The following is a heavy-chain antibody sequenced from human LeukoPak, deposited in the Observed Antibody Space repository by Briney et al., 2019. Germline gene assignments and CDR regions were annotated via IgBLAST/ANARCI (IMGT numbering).Heavy chain of an antibody. CDR2: IYYSGST. J-gene: IGHJ4*02. D-gene: IGHD6-13*01. CDR1: GYSISSGYY. V-gene: IGHV4-38-2*02. CDR3: SIHSRGCFDY. Sequence: SETLSLTCTVSGYSISSGYYWGWIRQPPGKGLEWIGSIYYSGSTYYNPSLKSRVTISVDTSKNQFSLTLSSVTAADTAVYYWSIHSRGCFDYWGQGALVTVSS.